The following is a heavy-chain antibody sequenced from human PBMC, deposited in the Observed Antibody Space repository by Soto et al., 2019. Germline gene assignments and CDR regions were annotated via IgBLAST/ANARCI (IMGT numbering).Heavy chain of an antibody. Sequence: GGSLRLSCAASGFTFSSYSMNWVRQAPGKELDWVSSISISSSYIYYADSVKGRFTISRDNAKNSLYLQMNSLRAEDTAVYYCARDAWDVVVVAATLSYWGQGTLVTVSS. D-gene: IGHD2-15*01. J-gene: IGHJ4*02. CDR3: ARDAWDVVVVAATLSY. CDR1: GFTFSSYS. V-gene: IGHV3-21*06. CDR2: ISISSSYI.